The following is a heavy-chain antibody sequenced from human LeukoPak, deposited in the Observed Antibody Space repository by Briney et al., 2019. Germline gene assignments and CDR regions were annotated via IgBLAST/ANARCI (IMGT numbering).Heavy chain of an antibody. V-gene: IGHV3-21*01. D-gene: IGHD1-26*01. CDR2: ISSSSSYI. CDR3: ARGSVGATGPDY. Sequence: PGGSLRLSCAASGFTFSSYSMNWVRQAPGKGLEWVSSISSSSSYIYYADSVKGRFTISRDNAKNSLYLQMNSLRAEDTAVYYCARGSVGATGPDYWGQGTLVTVSS. CDR1: GFTFSSYS. J-gene: IGHJ4*02.